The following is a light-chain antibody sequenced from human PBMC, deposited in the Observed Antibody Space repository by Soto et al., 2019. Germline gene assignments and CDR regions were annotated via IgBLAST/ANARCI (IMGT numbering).Light chain of an antibody. Sequence: DIQMTQSPSSLCASVGDRVTITGRASQGIDRWLAWYQQKPGKAPKVLIYAASSLRSGVPSRFRGSGSGTHCSLTISSLQPEDFATYYCQQANSFPLTFGGGTKVDIK. CDR3: QQANSFPLT. V-gene: IGKV1-12*01. CDR1: QGIDRW. J-gene: IGKJ4*01. CDR2: AAS.